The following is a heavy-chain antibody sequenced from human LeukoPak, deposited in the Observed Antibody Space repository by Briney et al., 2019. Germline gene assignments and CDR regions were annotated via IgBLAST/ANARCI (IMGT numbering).Heavy chain of an antibody. CDR2: INPNSGGT. J-gene: IGHJ3*02. V-gene: IGHV1-2*02. D-gene: IGHD2-21*01. CDR3: ARGHSNDAFDI. Sequence: ASVKVSCKTSGFTLTGYYMHWVRQAPGQGLEWMGWINPNSGGTNYAQKFQGRVTMTRNTSIGTAYMELSSLRSEDTAVYYCARGHSNDAFDIWGQGTMVTVSS. CDR1: GFTLTGYY.